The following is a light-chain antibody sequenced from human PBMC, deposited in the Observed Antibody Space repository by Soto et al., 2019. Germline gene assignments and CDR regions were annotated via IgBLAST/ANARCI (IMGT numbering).Light chain of an antibody. CDR2: DAS. J-gene: IGKJ1*01. V-gene: IGKV1-5*01. CDR3: PQVSGYSPCT. Sequence: NMSAFAVSVTIEDRVTITCRASHRITNWLAWYQQKPGTAPKVLIWDASSLQRGVPSRFSGSGSGTDFTLTISSLQPADFGTRYCPQVSGYSPCTFCEGTKVDNK. CDR1: HRITNW.